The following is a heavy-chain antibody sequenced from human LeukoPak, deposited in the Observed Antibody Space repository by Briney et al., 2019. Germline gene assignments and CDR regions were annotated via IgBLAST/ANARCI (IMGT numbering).Heavy chain of an antibody. V-gene: IGHV1-46*01. D-gene: IGHD3-10*01. Sequence: ASVKVSCKASGYTFTSYAMNWVRQAPGQGLEWMGIINPSGGSTSYAQKFQGRVTMTRDTSTSTVYMELSSLRSEDTAVYYCVRELGITMVRGAIIISDYYYYGMDVWGQGTTVTVSS. CDR1: GYTFTSYA. CDR3: VRELGITMVRGAIIISDYYYYGMDV. J-gene: IGHJ6*02. CDR2: INPSGGST.